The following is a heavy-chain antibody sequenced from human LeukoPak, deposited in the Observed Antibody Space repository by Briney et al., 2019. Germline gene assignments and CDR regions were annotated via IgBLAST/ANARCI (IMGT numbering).Heavy chain of an antibody. CDR1: GGSFSGFY. V-gene: IGHV4-34*01. J-gene: IGHJ6*02. D-gene: IGHD6-13*01. CDR2: INHSGST. CDR3: ARGRQPAPYYYYGMEV. Sequence: SETLSLTCVVYGGSFSGFYWSWIRQSPGRGLEWIGEINHSGSTNYNPSLKSRVTIPVDTSKNQFSLKLSFVTAADTAVYYCARGRQPAPYYYYGMEVWGQGTTVTVSS.